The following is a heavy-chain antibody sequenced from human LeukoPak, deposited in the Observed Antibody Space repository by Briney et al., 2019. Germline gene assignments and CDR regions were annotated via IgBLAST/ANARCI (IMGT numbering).Heavy chain of an antibody. CDR1: GFTFSSYG. Sequence: GGTLRLFCAASGFTFSSYGMHWVRQAPGKGLEGGAVISYDGSNKYYADSVKGRFTISRDNSKNTLYLQMNSLRAEDTAVYYCARTRITMIVVGAFDIWGQGTMVTVSS. CDR2: ISYDGSNK. CDR3: ARTRITMIVVGAFDI. V-gene: IGHV3-30*03. J-gene: IGHJ3*02. D-gene: IGHD3-22*01.